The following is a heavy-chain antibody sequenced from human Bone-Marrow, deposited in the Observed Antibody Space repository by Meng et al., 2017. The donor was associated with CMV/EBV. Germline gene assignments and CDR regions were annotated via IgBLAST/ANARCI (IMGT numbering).Heavy chain of an antibody. J-gene: IGHJ4*02. D-gene: IGHD1-20*01. Sequence: SGPTLVQPPRPLTLNCTCSGFSLSTRGMCVSWVRQPPGKALEWLALIDWDDDKYYRTSLKTRLTISKDTSKNQVLLTMTNMDPVDTATYYCARLQYNWKPYSDYWGQGTLVTVSS. V-gene: IGHV2-70*20. CDR1: GFSLSTRGMC. CDR2: IDWDDDK. CDR3: ARLQYNWKPYSDY.